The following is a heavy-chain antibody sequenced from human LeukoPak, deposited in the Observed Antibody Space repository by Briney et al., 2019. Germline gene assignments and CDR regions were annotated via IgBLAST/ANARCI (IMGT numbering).Heavy chain of an antibody. D-gene: IGHD3-10*01. CDR3: ASYGSGSYRFDP. CDR2: IRHSGST. V-gene: IGHV4-31*03. CDR1: GGSISSGNYY. Sequence: PSETLSLTCTVSGGSISSGNYYWSWIRQHPGKGLEWIGYIRHSGSTYYNPSLKSRVIISVDTSKNQFSLKLNSATAADTAVYYCASYGSGSYRFDPWGQGTLVTVSS. J-gene: IGHJ5*02.